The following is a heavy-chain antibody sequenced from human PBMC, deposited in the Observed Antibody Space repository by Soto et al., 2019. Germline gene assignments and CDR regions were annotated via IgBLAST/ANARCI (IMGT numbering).Heavy chain of an antibody. V-gene: IGHV3-30-3*01. CDR1: VFSFSISA. Sequence: PGGSLRFSCAASVFSFSISAMHWVRQGPGKGPECVSLISYDGTNKFYADSVKGRFTISRDNSKSTIYLQVDSLRPEDAAVYYCARDPQTSGGQHSAFTSFEPWGQGT. CDR2: ISYDGTNK. J-gene: IGHJ5*02. CDR3: ARDPQTSGGQHSAFTSFEP. D-gene: IGHD2-15*01.